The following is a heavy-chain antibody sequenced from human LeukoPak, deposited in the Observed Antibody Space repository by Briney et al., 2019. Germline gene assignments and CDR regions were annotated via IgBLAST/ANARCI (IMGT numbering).Heavy chain of an antibody. CDR3: AREYCSSASCHRNDY. D-gene: IGHD2-2*01. CDR1: GFTLTSYS. J-gene: IGHJ4*02. CDR2: ISSSSSSI. V-gene: IGHV3-48*04. Sequence: GGSLRLSCAASGFTLTSYSMYWVRQAPGKGLEWVSYISSSSSSIYYADSVKGRFTISRDNAKNSLYLQMSSLRAEDTAVYYCAREYCSSASCHRNDYWGQGTLVTVSS.